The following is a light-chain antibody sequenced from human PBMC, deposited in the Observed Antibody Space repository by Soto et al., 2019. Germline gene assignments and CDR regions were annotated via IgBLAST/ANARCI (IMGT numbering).Light chain of an antibody. V-gene: IGKV1-13*02. CDR3: QQFNSYPLT. CDR1: QGISSA. Sequence: AIQLTQSPSSLSAAVGDRVTITCRASQGISSALAWYQQQPGKAPKLLIYDASSLESGVPSRFSGSGSGTDFTLTISSLQPEDFATYYCQQFNSYPLTFGGGTMVEIK. CDR2: DAS. J-gene: IGKJ4*01.